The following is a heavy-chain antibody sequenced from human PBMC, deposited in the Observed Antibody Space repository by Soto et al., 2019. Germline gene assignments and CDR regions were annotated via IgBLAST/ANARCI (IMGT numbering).Heavy chain of an antibody. CDR3: ARDSPIYYDSSGYYFDY. J-gene: IGHJ4*02. Sequence: VASVKVSCKASGYTFTSYGISWVRQAPGQGLEWMGWISAYNGNTNYAQKLQGRVTMTTDTSTSTAYMELRSLRSDDTAVYYCARDSPIYYDSSGYYFDYWGQGTLVTVSS. CDR2: ISAYNGNT. D-gene: IGHD3-22*01. V-gene: IGHV1-18*01. CDR1: GYTFTSYG.